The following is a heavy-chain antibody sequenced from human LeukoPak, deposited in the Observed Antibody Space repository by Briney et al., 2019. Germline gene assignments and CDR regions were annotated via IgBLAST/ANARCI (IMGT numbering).Heavy chain of an antibody. CDR2: LHSDGTST. CDR3: ARSGWPYYFDY. J-gene: IGHJ4*02. D-gene: IGHD6-25*01. V-gene: IGHV3-74*01. Sequence: GGSLRLSCAASGFTLSNYWMHWVRQAPGKGLVWVSRLHSDGTSTSYADSVRGRFTISRDNARNTLYLRMNTLRAEDTAVYYCARSGWPYYFDYWGQGTLVTVSS. CDR1: GFTLSNYW.